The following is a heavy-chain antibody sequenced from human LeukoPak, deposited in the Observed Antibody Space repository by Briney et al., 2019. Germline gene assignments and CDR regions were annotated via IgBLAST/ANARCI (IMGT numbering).Heavy chain of an antibody. V-gene: IGHV3-66*01. D-gene: IGHD4-23*01. CDR3: ARTLDDGGNSGAAFYI. CDR1: GFTVSSNY. J-gene: IGHJ3*02. CDR2: IYSGGST. Sequence: GGSLRLSCAASGFTVSSNYMSWVRQAPGKGLEWVSVIYSGGSTYYADSVKGRFTISRDNSKNTLYLQMNSLRAEDTAVYYCARTLDDGGNSGAAFYIWGQGTMVTVSS.